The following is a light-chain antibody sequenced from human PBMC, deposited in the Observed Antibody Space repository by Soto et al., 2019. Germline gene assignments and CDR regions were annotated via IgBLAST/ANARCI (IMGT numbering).Light chain of an antibody. CDR3: QQRTNWSSVT. V-gene: IGKV3D-20*02. CDR2: DAS. Sequence: ELVLTQSPGTLSLSPGERATLSCRASQSVSSSYLGWYQQKPGQAPRLLIYDASNRATGIPARFSGSGSGTDFTLTISSLEPEDFAVYYCQQRTNWSSVTFGGGTKVDIK. CDR1: QSVSSSY. J-gene: IGKJ4*01.